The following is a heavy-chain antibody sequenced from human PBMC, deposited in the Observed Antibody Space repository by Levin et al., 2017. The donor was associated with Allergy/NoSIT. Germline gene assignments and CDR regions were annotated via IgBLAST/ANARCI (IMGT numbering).Heavy chain of an antibody. Sequence: GGSLRLSCAASGFTFSSYAMHWVRQAPGKGLEWVAVISYDGSNKYYADSVKGRFTISRDNSKNTLYLQMNSLRAEDTAVYYCASIGGGYSYGYGSVGYWGQGTLVTVSS. D-gene: IGHD5-18*01. CDR2: ISYDGSNK. V-gene: IGHV3-30-3*01. J-gene: IGHJ4*02. CDR3: ASIGGGYSYGYGSVGY. CDR1: GFTFSSYA.